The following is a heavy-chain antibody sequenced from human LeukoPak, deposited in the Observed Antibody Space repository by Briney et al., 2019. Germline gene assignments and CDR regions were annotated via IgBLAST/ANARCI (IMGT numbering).Heavy chain of an antibody. V-gene: IGHV3-53*01. Sequence: GGSLRLSCAASGFTVSSNYMSWVRQAPGKGLEWVSVIYSGGSTYYADSVKGRFTISRDNSKNTLYLQMNSLRAEDTAVYCCATDGDFWSGRHMDVWGKGTTVTVSS. CDR1: GFTVSSNY. J-gene: IGHJ6*03. D-gene: IGHD3-3*01. CDR3: ATDGDFWSGRHMDV. CDR2: IYSGGST.